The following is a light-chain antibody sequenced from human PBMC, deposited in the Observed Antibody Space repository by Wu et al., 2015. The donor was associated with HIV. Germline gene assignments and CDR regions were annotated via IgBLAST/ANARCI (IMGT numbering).Light chain of an antibody. Sequence: EIVMTQSPATLSVSPGERVTLSCRASQSIRTNLAWYQQKSGQAPRLLIYGASTRATGIPARFSGSGSGTEFTLIITNLQSEDFALYYCQQYNNWPPLTFGQGTRLDIK. CDR1: QSIRTN. CDR3: QQYNNWPPLT. V-gene: IGKV3-15*01. CDR2: GAS. J-gene: IGKJ5*01.